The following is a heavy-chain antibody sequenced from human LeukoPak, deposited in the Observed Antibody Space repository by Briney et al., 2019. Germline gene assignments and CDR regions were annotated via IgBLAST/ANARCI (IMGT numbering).Heavy chain of an antibody. V-gene: IGHV3-23*01. D-gene: IGHD3/OR15-3a*01. J-gene: IGHJ6*02. CDR3: VPLGGLGYYQYGMDA. Sequence: GGSLRPSCVVSGFTFSTYAMSWVRQAPGKGLEWVSGIGGSGGDTFYADSVRGRFTVSRDNSKNTLFLQIDSLRTEDTAVYYCVPLGGLGYYQYGMDAWGRGTTVTVSS. CDR1: GFTFSTYA. CDR2: IGGSGGDT.